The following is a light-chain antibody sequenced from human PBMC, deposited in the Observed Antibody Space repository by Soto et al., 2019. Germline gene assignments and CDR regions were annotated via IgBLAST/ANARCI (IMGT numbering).Light chain of an antibody. Sequence: QSALTQPASVSGSPGQSITISCTGTSSDVGGYNYVSWYQHHPGKAPKLMIYEVVNRPSGVSNRFSGSKSGITASLTNSGLQAEDEADYYCPSSTSSSPLVFGTGTKLTV. J-gene: IGLJ1*01. V-gene: IGLV2-14*01. CDR3: PSSTSSSPLV. CDR2: EVV. CDR1: SSDVGGYNY.